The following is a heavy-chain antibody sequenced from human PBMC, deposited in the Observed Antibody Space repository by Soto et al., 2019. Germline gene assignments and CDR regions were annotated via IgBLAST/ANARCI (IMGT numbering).Heavy chain of an antibody. J-gene: IGHJ4*02. CDR3: ASDRRLDY. V-gene: IGHV3-74*01. CDR1: GFTFSSYW. Sequence: EVQLVESGGGLVQPGGSLRLACAASGFTFSSYWMYWVRQAPGKGLVWVARINSDGSTTSDADPVAGRFTISRDNAKNTLYLQMNRLRAEDTAVYYCASDRRLDYWGQGTLVTVSS. CDR2: INSDGSTT.